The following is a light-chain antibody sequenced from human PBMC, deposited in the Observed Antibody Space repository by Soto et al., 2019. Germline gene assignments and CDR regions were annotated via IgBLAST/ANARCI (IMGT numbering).Light chain of an antibody. CDR3: QQRT. CDR2: DAS. V-gene: IGKV3-11*01. Sequence: EIVLTQSPATLSLSPGERATLSCRDSQSVSSYLAWYQQKPGQAPRLLIYDASNRATGIPARFSGSGSGTDFTLTISSLEPEDFAVYYCQQRTFGPGTKVDIK. J-gene: IGKJ3*01. CDR1: QSVSSY.